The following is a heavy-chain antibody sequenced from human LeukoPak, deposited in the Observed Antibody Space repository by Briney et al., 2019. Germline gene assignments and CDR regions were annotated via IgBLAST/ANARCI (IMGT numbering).Heavy chain of an antibody. CDR3: ARDKGYTYGHCFDY. V-gene: IGHV3-30-3*01. J-gene: IGHJ4*02. CDR1: GFTFTSYW. Sequence: GGSLRLSCAASGFTFTSYWMSWVRQAPGKGLEWVALILYDGSNEYYADSVKGRFTISRDNSKNTLYLQVNSLRGEDTALYYCARDKGYTYGHCFDYWGQGTLVTVSS. CDR2: ILYDGSNE. D-gene: IGHD5-18*01.